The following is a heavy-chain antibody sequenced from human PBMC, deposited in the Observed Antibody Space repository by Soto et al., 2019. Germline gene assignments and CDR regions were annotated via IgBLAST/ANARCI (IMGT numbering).Heavy chain of an antibody. J-gene: IGHJ6*02. CDR3: AIGPPGRDYYYYGMDV. CDR2: IYYSGST. V-gene: IGHV4-30-4*01. Sequence: QVQLQESGPGLVKPSQTLSLTCTVSGGSISSGDYYWSWIRQPPGKGLERIGYIYYSGSTYYNPSLISRVTISVDPSKNHFSLKLSSVTAADTAVYYCAIGPPGRDYYYYGMDVWGQGTTVTVSS. CDR1: GGSISSGDYY.